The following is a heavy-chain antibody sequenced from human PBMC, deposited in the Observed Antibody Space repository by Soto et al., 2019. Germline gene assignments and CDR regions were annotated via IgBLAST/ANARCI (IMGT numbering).Heavy chain of an antibody. CDR2: IYTSGST. V-gene: IGHV4-4*07. Sequence: NPSETLSLTCTVSGGSISSYYWSWIRQPAGKGLEWIGRIYTSGSTNYNPSLKSRVTMSVDTSKNQFSLKLSSVTAAEPAVYYCARDGPISPEQPYCSGGNQTRMDVWGQGTPVTV. CDR1: GGSISSYY. CDR3: ARDGPISPEQPYCSGGNQTRMDV. D-gene: IGHD2-15*01. J-gene: IGHJ6*02.